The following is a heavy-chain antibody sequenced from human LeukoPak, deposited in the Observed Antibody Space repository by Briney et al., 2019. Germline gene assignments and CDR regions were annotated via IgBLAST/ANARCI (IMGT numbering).Heavy chain of an antibody. J-gene: IGHJ4*02. CDR2: ISGSGGST. CDR1: GFTFSSYA. CDR3: AKDKYSSGSNLDY. D-gene: IGHD6-19*01. V-gene: IGHV3-23*01. Sequence: GGSLRLSYAASGFTFSSYAMSWVRQAPGKGLEWVSAISGSGGSTYYADSVKGRFTISRDNSKNTLYLQMNSLRAEDTAVYYCAKDKYSSGSNLDYWGQGTLVTVSS.